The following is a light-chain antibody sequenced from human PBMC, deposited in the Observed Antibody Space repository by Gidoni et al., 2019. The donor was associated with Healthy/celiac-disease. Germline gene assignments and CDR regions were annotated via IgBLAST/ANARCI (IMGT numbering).Light chain of an antibody. J-gene: IGKJ1*01. CDR2: GAS. CDR1: QSVSSN. Sequence: EILMTHSPATLSVSPGERATLSCRASQSVSSNLAWYQQKPGQAPRRLIYGASTRATGIPARFSGRGSGTEFTLTISSLQSEDFEVYYCKQYNNWPRTFGQGTKVEIK. CDR3: KQYNNWPRT. V-gene: IGKV3-15*01.